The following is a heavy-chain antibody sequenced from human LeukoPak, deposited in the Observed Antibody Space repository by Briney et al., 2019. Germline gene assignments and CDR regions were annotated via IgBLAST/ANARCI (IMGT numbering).Heavy chain of an antibody. CDR1: GFTFSIYT. D-gene: IGHD7-27*01. CDR2: ITSSSSSM. V-gene: IGHV3-21*01. Sequence: GGSLRLSCVASGFTFSIYTMSWVRQAPGKGLEWVSSITSSSSSMYSADSVKGRLTISRDNAKNSLYLQMNSLRAEATAAYYCARDLAWGGYWGQGTLVTISS. J-gene: IGHJ4*02. CDR3: ARDLAWGGY.